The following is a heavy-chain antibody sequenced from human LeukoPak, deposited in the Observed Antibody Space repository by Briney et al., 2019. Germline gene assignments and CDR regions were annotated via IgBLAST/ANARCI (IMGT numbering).Heavy chain of an antibody. CDR2: ISSSSSYI. V-gene: IGHV3-21*01. J-gene: IGHJ4*02. CDR3: ARDGDSGSGWYGGFDY. Sequence: ETLSLTCTVSGGSISSYYWSWIRQPPGKGLEWVSSISSSSSYIYYADSVKGRFTISRDNAKNSLYLQMNSLRAEDTAVYYCARDGDSGSGWYGGFDYWGQGTLVTVSS. CDR1: GGSISSYY. D-gene: IGHD6-19*01.